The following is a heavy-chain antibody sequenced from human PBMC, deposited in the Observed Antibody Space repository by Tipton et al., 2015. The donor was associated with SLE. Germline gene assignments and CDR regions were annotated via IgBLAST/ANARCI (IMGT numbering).Heavy chain of an antibody. CDR2: IYSGETT. D-gene: IGHD2-15*01. Sequence: SLRLSCAASGFIVRSHYMRWVRQAPGKGLEWVSVIYSGETTYYADSVKGRFAISRDNSKNTLYLQMNSLRPEDTAVYYCATLWGYCSVGRCYSASWGQGTLVAASS. CDR1: GFIVRSHY. CDR3: ATLWGYCSVGRCYSAS. V-gene: IGHV3-53*05. J-gene: IGHJ5*02.